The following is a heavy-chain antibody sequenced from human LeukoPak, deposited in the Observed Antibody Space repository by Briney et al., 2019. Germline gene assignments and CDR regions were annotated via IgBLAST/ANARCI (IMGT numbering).Heavy chain of an antibody. J-gene: IGHJ4*02. V-gene: IGHV1-2*02. D-gene: IGHD1-14*01. CDR3: ATAVTDAYHAY. CDR2: INPNSGGT. CDR1: GYTFTGYY. Sequence: GASVKVSCKASGYTFTGYYMHWVRQAPGQGLEWMGWINPNSGGTNYAQKFQGRVTMTTDTSTTTAYMELRSLISDDTAVYYCATAVTDAYHAYWGQGTLVTVSS.